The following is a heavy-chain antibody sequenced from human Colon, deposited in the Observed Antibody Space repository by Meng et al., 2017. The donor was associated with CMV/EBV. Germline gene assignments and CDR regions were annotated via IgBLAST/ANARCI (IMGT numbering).Heavy chain of an antibody. Sequence: GGSLRLSCAASEFTFSSYAMHWVRQAPGKGLEWVAVISYDGSNKYYADSVKGRFTISRDNSKNTLYLQMNSLRAEDTAVYYCARATESSSGYYFDYWGQGTLVTVSS. V-gene: IGHV3-30*04. CDR2: ISYDGSNK. J-gene: IGHJ4*02. CDR3: ARATESSSGYYFDY. CDR1: EFTFSSYA. D-gene: IGHD6-6*01.